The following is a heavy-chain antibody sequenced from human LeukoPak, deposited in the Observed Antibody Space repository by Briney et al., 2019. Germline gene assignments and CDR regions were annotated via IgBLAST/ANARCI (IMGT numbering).Heavy chain of an antibody. Sequence: GGSLRLSCAASGFTFTYAYMSWVRQAPGRGLEWVGRIKSKTDGGTTDYAAPVKGRFTISRDGSNKTLHLQMNSLKTEDTGVYYCTTDAPYYGSGSYFSDFQHWGQGTLVTVSS. CDR2: IKSKTDGGTT. D-gene: IGHD3-10*01. J-gene: IGHJ1*01. CDR1: GFTFTYAY. CDR3: TTDAPYYGSGSYFSDFQH. V-gene: IGHV3-15*01.